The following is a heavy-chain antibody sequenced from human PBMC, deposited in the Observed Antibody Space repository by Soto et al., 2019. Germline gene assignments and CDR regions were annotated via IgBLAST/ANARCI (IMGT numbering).Heavy chain of an antibody. D-gene: IGHD3-9*01. CDR1: GGSIRSSSYY. V-gene: IGHV4-39*01. Sequence: SQTLSLPCTVSGGSIRSSSYYWGWIRQPPGKGLEWIGSIYYSGSTYYNPSLKSRVTISVDTSKNQFSLKLSSSTAADTAVYYCARNRPNYYDILTGYYNCYFDYWGQGTLVTVSS. CDR2: IYYSGST. J-gene: IGHJ4*02. CDR3: ARNRPNYYDILTGYYNCYFDY.